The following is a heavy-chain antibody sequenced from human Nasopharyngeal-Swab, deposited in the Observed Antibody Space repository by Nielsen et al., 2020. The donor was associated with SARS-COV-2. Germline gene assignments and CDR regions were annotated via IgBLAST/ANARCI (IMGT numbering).Heavy chain of an antibody. V-gene: IGHV3-66*01. J-gene: IGHJ6*02. D-gene: IGHD6-13*01. Sequence: GESLKISCAASGFTVSSNYMTWVRQPPGKGLEWVSIIYTGGDSYYADSVKGRFTSSRDNSRNTVFLQMNSLRAEDTAVYYCASSYSSLVGFSYAMDVWGQGTTVTVSS. CDR2: IYTGGDS. CDR1: GFTVSSNY. CDR3: ASSYSSLVGFSYAMDV.